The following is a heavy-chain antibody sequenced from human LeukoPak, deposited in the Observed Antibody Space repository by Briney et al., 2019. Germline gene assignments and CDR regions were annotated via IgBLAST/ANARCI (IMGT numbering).Heavy chain of an antibody. D-gene: IGHD3-10*01. CDR3: VNGGFYDSGSHFKIGGH. V-gene: IGHV3-64D*09. CDR2: ITSTGART. J-gene: IGHJ4*02. CDR1: GFTFSTYG. Sequence: PGGSLRLSCSASGFTFSTYGMHWVRQAPGKGLEWISAITSTGARTFYADSVKGRFTISRDNSKNTVYLQMSSLRPENTAVYYCVNGGFYDSGSHFKIGGHWGQGTLVTVSS.